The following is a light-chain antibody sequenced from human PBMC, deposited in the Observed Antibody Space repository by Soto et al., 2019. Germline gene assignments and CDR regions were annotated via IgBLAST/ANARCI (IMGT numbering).Light chain of an antibody. CDR2: RNN. J-gene: IGLJ2*01. Sequence: QAVVTQPPSASGTPGQRVTISCSGSSSNIGSNYVYWYQQLPGTAPKLLIYRNNQRTSGVPDRFSGSKSGTSASLAISGLRSEDEADYYCAAWDDSSLSYVVFGGGTKVTVL. V-gene: IGLV1-47*01. CDR1: SSNIGSNY. CDR3: AAWDDSSLSYVV.